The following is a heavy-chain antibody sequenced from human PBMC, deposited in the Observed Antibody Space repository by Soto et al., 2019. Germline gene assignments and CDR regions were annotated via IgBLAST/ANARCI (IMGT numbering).Heavy chain of an antibody. CDR3: AKDRAALY. D-gene: IGHD2-15*01. Sequence: QVQLVESGGGVVQPGRSLRLSCAASGFTFSSYGMHWVRQAPGKGLEWVAVISYDGSNKYYADSVKGRFTISRDNSKNTLYLQMNSLRAEDTAVYYCAKDRAALYWGQGTLVTVSS. CDR1: GFTFSSYG. V-gene: IGHV3-30*18. J-gene: IGHJ4*02. CDR2: ISYDGSNK.